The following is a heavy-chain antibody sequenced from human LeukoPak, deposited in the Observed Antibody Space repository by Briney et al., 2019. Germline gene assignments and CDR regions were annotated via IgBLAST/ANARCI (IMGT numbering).Heavy chain of an antibody. CDR1: GYSLTSYW. CDR2: IYPGDSDT. CDR3: ARLRYYDYVWGSYRFGWFDP. J-gene: IGHJ5*02. V-gene: IGHV5-51*01. Sequence: GESLKISCKGSGYSLTSYWIGWVRQMTGKGLEWMGIIYPGDSDTRYSPSFQGQVTISADKSISTAYLQWSSLKASDTAMYYCARLRYYDYVWGSYRFGWFDPWGQGTLVTVSS. D-gene: IGHD3-16*02.